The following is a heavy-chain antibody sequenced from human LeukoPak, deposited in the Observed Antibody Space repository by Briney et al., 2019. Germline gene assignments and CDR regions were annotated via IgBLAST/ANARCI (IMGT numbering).Heavy chain of an antibody. J-gene: IGHJ4*02. Sequence: GGSLRLSCAASGVTVSNNYMNWVRQAPGKGLEWVSVMYSGGSTYYADSVTGRFTISRDNSKNTLYLQMNNLRAEDTAVYYCARGDILTGLIIDYWGQGTLVTVSS. V-gene: IGHV3-53*01. D-gene: IGHD3-9*01. CDR1: GVTVSNNY. CDR3: ARGDILTGLIIDY. CDR2: MYSGGST.